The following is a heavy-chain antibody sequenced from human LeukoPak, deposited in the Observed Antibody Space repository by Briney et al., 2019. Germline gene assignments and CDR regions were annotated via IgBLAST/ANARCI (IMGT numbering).Heavy chain of an antibody. J-gene: IGHJ3*02. V-gene: IGHV3-64D*06. CDR3: MKALTDDAFDI. Sequence: GGSLRLSCSASGFTFSTFPMHWVRQAPGKGLEYFSAISRNGDTTYYADSVKGRFTISRDNSKNTLYLQMSSLRPEGTAVYYCMKALTDDAFDIWGQGTMVTVSS. CDR2: ISRNGDTT. CDR1: GFTFSTFP.